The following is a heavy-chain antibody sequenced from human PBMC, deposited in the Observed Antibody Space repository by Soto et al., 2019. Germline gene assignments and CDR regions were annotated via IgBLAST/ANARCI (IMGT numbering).Heavy chain of an antibody. V-gene: IGHV3-33*01. CDR1: GFTFSSYG. J-gene: IGHJ4*02. CDR2: IWYDGSNK. CDR3: ARGFPYYYDSSGYLPPGY. D-gene: IGHD3-22*01. Sequence: VGSLRLSCAASGFTFSSYGMHWVRQAPGKGLEWVAVIWYDGSNKYYADSVKGRFTISRDNSKNTLYLQMNSLRAEDTAVYYCARGFPYYYDSSGYLPPGYWGQGTLVTVSS.